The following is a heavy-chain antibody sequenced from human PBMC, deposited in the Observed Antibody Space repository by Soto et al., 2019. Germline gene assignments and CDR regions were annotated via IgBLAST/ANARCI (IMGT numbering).Heavy chain of an antibody. V-gene: IGHV4-59*01. CDR2: IYYSGST. CDR1: GGSISSYY. D-gene: IGHD3-16*01. J-gene: IGHJ4*02. CDR3: ARAWGLYFDY. Sequence: QVQLQESGPGLVKPSETLSLTWTVSGGSISSYYWRWIRQPPGKGLEWIGYIYYSGSTNYNPSLKSRVTISVDTSKSQFSLKLSSVTAADTAVYYCARAWGLYFDYWGQGTLVTVSS.